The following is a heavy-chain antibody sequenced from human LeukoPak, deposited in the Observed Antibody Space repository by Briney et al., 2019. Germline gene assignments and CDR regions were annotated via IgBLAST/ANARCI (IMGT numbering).Heavy chain of an antibody. CDR3: AKQQGVDYYYGMDV. CDR1: GFTFSSYA. J-gene: IGHJ6*02. D-gene: IGHD3-16*01. V-gene: IGHV3-23*01. CDR2: ISGSGGST. Sequence: GGSLRLSCAASGFTFSSYAMSWVRQAPGKGLEWVSTISGSGGSTYYADSVKGRFTISRDNSKNTLYLQMNSLRAEDTAVYYCAKQQGVDYYYGMDVWGQGTTVTVSS.